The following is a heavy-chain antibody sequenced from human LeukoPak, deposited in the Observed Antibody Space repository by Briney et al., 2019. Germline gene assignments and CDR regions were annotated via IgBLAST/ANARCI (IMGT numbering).Heavy chain of an antibody. J-gene: IGHJ6*02. V-gene: IGHV1-8*01. CDR2: MNPNSGNT. D-gene: IGHD3-22*01. CDR3: ARRGYYYDSSGYGRLYYYYGMDV. CDR1: GYTFTSYD. Sequence: GASVKVSCKASGYTFTSYDINWVRQATGQGLEWMGWMNPNSGNTGYAQKFQGRVTMTRNTSISTAYMELSSLRSEDTAVYYCARRGYYYDSSGYGRLYYYYGMDVWGQGTTVTVSS.